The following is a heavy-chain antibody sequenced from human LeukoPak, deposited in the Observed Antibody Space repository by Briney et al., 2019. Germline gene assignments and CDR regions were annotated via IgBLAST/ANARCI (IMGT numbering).Heavy chain of an antibody. CDR3: ARSQEWLLAFGYFDY. Sequence: PSETLSLTCAVYGGSFSGYYWSWIRQPPGKGLEWIGYIYYSGSTNYNPSLKSRVTISVDTSKNQFSLKLSSVTAADTAVYYCARSQEWLLAFGYFDYWGQGTLVTVSS. CDR1: GGSFSGYY. D-gene: IGHD3-3*01. J-gene: IGHJ4*02. CDR2: IYYSGST. V-gene: IGHV4-59*01.